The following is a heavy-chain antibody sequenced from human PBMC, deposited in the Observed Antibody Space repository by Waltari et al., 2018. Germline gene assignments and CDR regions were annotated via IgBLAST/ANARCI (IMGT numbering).Heavy chain of an antibody. V-gene: IGHV4-38-2*02. CDR3: ARDPRWLQLGAFDI. Sequence: QVQLQESGPGLVKPSETLSLTCAVSGYSISSGYYWGWIRQPPGKGLEWIGSIYHSGSTYYNPSLKSRVTISVDTSKNQFSRKLSSVTAADTAVYYCARDPRWLQLGAFDIWGQGTMVTVSS. D-gene: IGHD5-12*01. CDR1: GYSISSGYY. CDR2: IYHSGST. J-gene: IGHJ3*02.